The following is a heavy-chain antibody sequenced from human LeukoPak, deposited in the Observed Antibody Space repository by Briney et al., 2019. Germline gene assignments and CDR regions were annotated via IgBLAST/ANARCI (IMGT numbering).Heavy chain of an antibody. V-gene: IGHV4-30-4*01. J-gene: IGHJ6*02. Sequence: PSETLSLTCTVSGGSISSGDYYWSWIRQPPGKGLEWVGYIYYSGSTYYNPSLKSRVTISVDTSKNQFSLKLSSVTAADTAVYYCARQYSGSYQGYYGMDVWGQGTTVTVSS. CDR3: ARQYSGSYQGYYGMDV. CDR2: IYYSGST. CDR1: GGSISSGDYY. D-gene: IGHD1-26*01.